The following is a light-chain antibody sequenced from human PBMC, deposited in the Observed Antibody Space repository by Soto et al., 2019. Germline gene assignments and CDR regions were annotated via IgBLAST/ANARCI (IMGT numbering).Light chain of an antibody. Sequence: IHMTQSPHTLYAAVVDTVSISCRASQSISTWLAWYQQKPGKAPKLLIYKASTLKSGVPSRFSGSGSGTEFTLTISSLHPDDFATYYCQQYNSYSPAFGQGTKVDIK. CDR3: QQYNSYSPA. J-gene: IGKJ1*01. CDR1: QSISTW. CDR2: KAS. V-gene: IGKV1-5*03.